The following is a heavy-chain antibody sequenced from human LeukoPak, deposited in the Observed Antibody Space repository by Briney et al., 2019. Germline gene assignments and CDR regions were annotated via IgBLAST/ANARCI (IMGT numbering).Heavy chain of an antibody. CDR3: ARGVSTVTTLDYWASKEIDY. Sequence: SETLSLTCTVSGGSISSYYWSWIRQPPGKGLEWIGEINHSGSTNYNPSLKSRVTISVDTSKNQFSLKLSSVTAADTAVYYCARGVSTVTTLDYWASKEIDYWGQGTLVTVSS. V-gene: IGHV4-34*01. J-gene: IGHJ4*02. D-gene: IGHD4-17*01. CDR2: INHSGST. CDR1: GGSISSYY.